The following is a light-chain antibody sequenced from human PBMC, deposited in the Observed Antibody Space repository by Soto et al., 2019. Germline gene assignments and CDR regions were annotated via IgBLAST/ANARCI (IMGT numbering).Light chain of an antibody. Sequence: QAVVTQEPSLTVSPGGTVTLTCASSTGAVTSVYYPNWFQQKPGQPPRALIYSTTYKHSWTPARFSGSLLGGKAALTLSGVQPEDEADYYCLTFYGDGVVFGGGTKLTVL. V-gene: IGLV7-43*01. CDR3: LTFYGDGVV. CDR1: TGAVTSVYY. CDR2: STT. J-gene: IGLJ2*01.